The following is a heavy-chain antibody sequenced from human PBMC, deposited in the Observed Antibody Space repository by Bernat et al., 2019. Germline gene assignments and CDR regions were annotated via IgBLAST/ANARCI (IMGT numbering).Heavy chain of an antibody. CDR3: TTAIVVVVAATGNPFDY. D-gene: IGHD2-15*01. V-gene: IGHV3-15*01. CDR1: GFTFSNAW. Sequence: EVQLVESGGGLVKPGGSLRLSCAASGFTFSNAWMSWVRQAPGKGLEWVGRIKSKTDGGTTDSAAPVKGRFTISRDDSKNTLYLQMTSLKTEDTAVYYCTTAIVVVVAATGNPFDYWGQGTLVTVSS. CDR2: IKSKTDGGTT. J-gene: IGHJ4*02.